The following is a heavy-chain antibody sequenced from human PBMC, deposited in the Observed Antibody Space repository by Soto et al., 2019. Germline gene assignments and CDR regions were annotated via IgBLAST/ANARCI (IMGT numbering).Heavy chain of an antibody. CDR3: AKQAVTGTTDDY. CDR1: GFTFSDHY. CDR2: ISGSGGST. Sequence: EVQLVESGGGLVQPGGSLRLSCAGSGFTFSDHYMDWVRQAPGKGLEWVSAISGSGGSTYYADSVKGRFTISRDNSKNTLYLQMNSLRAEDTAVYYCAKQAVTGTTDDYWGQGTLVTVSS. D-gene: IGHD1-1*01. J-gene: IGHJ4*02. V-gene: IGHV3-23*04.